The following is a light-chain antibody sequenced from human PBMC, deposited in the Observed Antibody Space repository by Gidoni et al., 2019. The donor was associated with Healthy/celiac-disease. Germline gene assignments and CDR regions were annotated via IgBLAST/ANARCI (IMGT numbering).Light chain of an antibody. CDR3: QQSYSTPLT. Sequence: DSQMTQSPSSLAASVGDRVTIPCRASQSIISYLHWYQQKPGKAPKLLIYAASSLQSGVPSRFSGSGSGTDFTLTISSLQPEDFATYYCQQSYSTPLTFGGGTKVEIK. CDR1: QSIISY. CDR2: AAS. V-gene: IGKV1-39*01. J-gene: IGKJ4*01.